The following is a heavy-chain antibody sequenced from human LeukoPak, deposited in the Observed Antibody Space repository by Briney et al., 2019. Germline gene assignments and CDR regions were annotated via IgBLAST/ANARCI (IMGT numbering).Heavy chain of an antibody. CDR3: ARGGYDSPYYFDY. V-gene: IGHV4-30-4*01. Sequence: PSQTLSLTCTVSGGSISSGDYYWSWLRQPPGKGLEWIGYIYYSGSTYYNPSLKSRVTISVDTSKNQFSLKLSSVTAADTAVYYCARGGYDSPYYFDYWGQGTLVTVSS. CDR1: GGSISSGDYY. CDR2: IYYSGST. J-gene: IGHJ4*02. D-gene: IGHD5-12*01.